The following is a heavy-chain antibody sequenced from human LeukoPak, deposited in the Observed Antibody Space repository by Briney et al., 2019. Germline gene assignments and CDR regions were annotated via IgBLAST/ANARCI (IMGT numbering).Heavy chain of an antibody. J-gene: IGHJ6*02. CDR3: AKDTSGRSLLWFGELWDYYYYGMDV. V-gene: IGHV3-23*01. CDR2: IRGSGGST. CDR1: GFTFSSYA. Sequence: PGGSLRLSCAASGFTFSSYAMSWVRQAPGKGLEWVSAIRGSGGSTHYAESVKGRFTISRDNSKNTLYLQMNSLRAEDTAVYYCAKDTSGRSLLWFGELWDYYYYGMDVWGQGTTVTVSS. D-gene: IGHD3-10*01.